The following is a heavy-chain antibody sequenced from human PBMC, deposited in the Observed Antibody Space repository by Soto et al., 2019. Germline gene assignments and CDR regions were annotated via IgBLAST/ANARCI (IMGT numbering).Heavy chain of an antibody. V-gene: IGHV5-10-1*01. CDR2: IDPGDSYT. Sequence: RGESLKISCKGSGYSFTSYWISWVRQMPGKGLEWMGRIDPGDSYTNYSPSFQGHVTISADKSISTAYLQWSSLKASDTAMYYCARRDSSTDAFEIWGQGTMVTVSS. CDR3: ARRDSSTDAFEI. D-gene: IGHD3-22*01. J-gene: IGHJ3*02. CDR1: GYSFTSYW.